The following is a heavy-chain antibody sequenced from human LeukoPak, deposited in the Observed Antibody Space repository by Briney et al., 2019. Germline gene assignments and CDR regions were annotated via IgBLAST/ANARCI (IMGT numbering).Heavy chain of an antibody. Sequence: SETLSLTCTVSGGSISSGSYYWSWIRQPAGKGLEWIGRIYTSGSTNYNPSLKSRVTISVDTSKNQFSLNLSSVTATDTAVYYCARSSSGYLLFDYWGQGTLVTVSS. V-gene: IGHV4-61*02. CDR2: IYTSGST. J-gene: IGHJ4*02. CDR3: ARSSSGYLLFDY. D-gene: IGHD3-22*01. CDR1: GGSISSGSYY.